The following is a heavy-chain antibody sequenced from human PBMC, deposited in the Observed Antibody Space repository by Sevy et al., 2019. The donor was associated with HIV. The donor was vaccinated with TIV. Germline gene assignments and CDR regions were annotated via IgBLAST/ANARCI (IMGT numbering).Heavy chain of an antibody. Sequence: ASVKVSCKASGYTFTGYYMHWVRQAPGQGLEWMGWINPNSGGTNYAQKFQGRVTMTRDTSISTAYMELSRLRSDETAVYYCARDKIAVAGTGSYYYGMDVWGQGTTVTVSS. CDR2: INPNSGGT. V-gene: IGHV1-2*02. CDR3: ARDKIAVAGTGSYYYGMDV. J-gene: IGHJ6*02. D-gene: IGHD6-19*01. CDR1: GYTFTGYY.